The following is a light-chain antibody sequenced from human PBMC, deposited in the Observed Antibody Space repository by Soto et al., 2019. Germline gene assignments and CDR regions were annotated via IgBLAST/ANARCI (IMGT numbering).Light chain of an antibody. Sequence: QSVLTQPASVSGSPGQSVTISCTGTSNDVGRYFLVSWYQQHPGKAPKLIIFEDTKRPSGVSSRFSGSKSGNTASLTISGLQTEDEADYFCCSYAGSSPFVAFGGGTKVTVL. CDR1: SNDVGRYFL. CDR3: CSYAGSSPFVA. J-gene: IGLJ2*01. CDR2: EDT. V-gene: IGLV2-23*02.